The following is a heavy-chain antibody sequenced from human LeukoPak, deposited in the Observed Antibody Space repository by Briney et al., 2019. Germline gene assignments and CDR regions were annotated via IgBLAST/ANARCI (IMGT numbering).Heavy chain of an antibody. Sequence: GESLQISCKGSGYSFTSYWIGWVRQVPGKGLEGMGIIYPGDSDTRYSPSFQGQVTISADKSISTAYLQWSSLKASDTAMYYCARLSWRYDILTGYSSFDYWGQGTLVTVSS. J-gene: IGHJ4*02. CDR1: GYSFTSYW. V-gene: IGHV5-51*01. CDR2: IYPGDSDT. CDR3: ARLSWRYDILTGYSSFDY. D-gene: IGHD3-9*01.